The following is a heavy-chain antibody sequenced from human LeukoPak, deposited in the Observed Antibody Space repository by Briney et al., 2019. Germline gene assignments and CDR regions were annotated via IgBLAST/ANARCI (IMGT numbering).Heavy chain of an antibody. CDR2: IRYDGSNK. CDR3: ARLHSSDDAFDI. CDR1: GFTFSSYG. Sequence: GGSLRLSCAASGFTFSSYGMHWVRQAPGKGLEWVAFIRYDGSNKYYADSVKGRFTISRDNSKNTLYLQMNSLRAEDTAVYYCARLHSSDDAFDIWGQGTMVTVSS. J-gene: IGHJ3*02. V-gene: IGHV3-30*02. D-gene: IGHD6-25*01.